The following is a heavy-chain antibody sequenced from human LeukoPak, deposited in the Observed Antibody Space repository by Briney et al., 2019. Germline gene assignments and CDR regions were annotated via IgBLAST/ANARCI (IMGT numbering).Heavy chain of an antibody. D-gene: IGHD4-17*01. CDR3: ARTGGDYRLDY. Sequence: SETLSLTCTVSGGSISSSSYYWGWIRQPPGKGLEWIGNIYYSGSTYYNPSLKSRVTISVDTSKNQFSLKLSSVTAADTAVYYCARTGGDYRLDYWGQGTLVTVSS. V-gene: IGHV4-39*01. CDR2: IYYSGST. CDR1: GGSISSSSYY. J-gene: IGHJ4*02.